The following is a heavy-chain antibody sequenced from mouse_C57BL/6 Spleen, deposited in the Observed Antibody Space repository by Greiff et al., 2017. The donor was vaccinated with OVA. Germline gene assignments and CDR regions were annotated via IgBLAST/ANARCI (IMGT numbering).Heavy chain of an antibody. CDR3: ARSGWDVDYFDY. D-gene: IGHD3-1*01. CDR1: GYTFTSYT. J-gene: IGHJ2*01. Sequence: QVQLKQSGAELARPGASVKMSCKASGYTFTSYTMHWVKQRPGQGLEWIGYINPSSGYTKYNQKFKDKATLTADKSSSTAYMQLSSLTSEDSAVYYCARSGWDVDYFDYWGQGTTLTVSS. V-gene: IGHV1-4*01. CDR2: INPSSGYT.